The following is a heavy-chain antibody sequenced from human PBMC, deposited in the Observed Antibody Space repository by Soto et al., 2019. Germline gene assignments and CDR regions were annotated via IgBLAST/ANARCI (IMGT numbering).Heavy chain of an antibody. CDR1: GGTFSSYA. D-gene: IGHD5-18*01. Sequence: QVQLVQSGAEVKKPGSSVKVSCKSSGGTFSSYAISWVRQAPGQGLEWMGGIIPIFGTADYAQKFQGRVTITADESTRTAYMELSSLRSEDTAVYYCASSAMDHYYYGMDVWGQGTTVTVSS. J-gene: IGHJ6*02. CDR2: IIPIFGTA. CDR3: ASSAMDHYYYGMDV. V-gene: IGHV1-69*12.